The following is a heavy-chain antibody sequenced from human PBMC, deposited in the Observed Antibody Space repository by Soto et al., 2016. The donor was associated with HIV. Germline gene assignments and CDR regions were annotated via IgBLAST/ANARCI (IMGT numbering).Heavy chain of an antibody. Sequence: EVQLVESGGGLIQPGRSLRLSCTASGFTFGDYAMSWVRQAPGKGLEWVGFIRSKAYGGTTEYAASVKGRFTISRDDSKSIAYLQMNSLKTEDTAVYYCTREVKGGLTIFGVVFETNPFDYWGQGTLVTVSS. CDR3: TREVKGGLTIFGVVFETNPFDY. D-gene: IGHD3-3*01. CDR1: GFTFGDYA. J-gene: IGHJ4*02. V-gene: IGHV3-49*04. CDR2: IRSKAYGGTT.